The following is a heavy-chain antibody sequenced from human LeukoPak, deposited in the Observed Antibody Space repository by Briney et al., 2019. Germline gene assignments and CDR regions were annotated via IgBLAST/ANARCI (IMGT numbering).Heavy chain of an antibody. CDR3: ARGLFPNAQFDY. D-gene: IGHD3-22*01. V-gene: IGHV1-2*02. Sequence: ASVKVSCKASGYTFTGYYMHWVRQAPGQGLEWMGWINPNSGGTNYAQKFQGRVTMTRDTSISTAYMELSRLRSDDTAVYSCARGLFPNAQFDYWGQGTLVTVSS. CDR1: GYTFTGYY. CDR2: INPNSGGT. J-gene: IGHJ4*02.